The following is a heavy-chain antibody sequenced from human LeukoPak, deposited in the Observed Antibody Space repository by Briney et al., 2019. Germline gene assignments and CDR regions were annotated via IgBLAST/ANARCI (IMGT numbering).Heavy chain of an antibody. CDR1: GISFSGYY. V-gene: IGHV4-34*01. J-gene: IGHJ6*03. CDR3: ASRKDFWSGRYYYYYMDV. D-gene: IGHD3-3*01. CDR2: INHSGST. Sequence: SETLSLTCAVYGISFSGYYWSGLRQPPGKGLEWIGEINHSGSTNYNPSLKSRVTISVDTSKNQFSLKRSSVTAADTAVYYCASRKDFWSGRYYYYYMDVWGKGTTVTVSS.